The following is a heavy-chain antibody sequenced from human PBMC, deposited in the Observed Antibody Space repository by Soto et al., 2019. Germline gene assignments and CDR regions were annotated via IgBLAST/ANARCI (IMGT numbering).Heavy chain of an antibody. J-gene: IGHJ4*02. D-gene: IGHD5-12*01. Sequence: SQPLPVKCSVAGGPSISRGDYCSWIRQHPGKGLEWIAYISYSGSTYYNPSLKSRVTISVDTSKNQFSLKLSSVTAADTAVYYCAMVRGIVPTINRSLRLDYWGEGTLVTGSS. CDR2: ISYSGST. V-gene: IGHV4-31*03. CDR3: AMVRGIVPTINRSLRLDY. CDR1: GGPSISRGDY.